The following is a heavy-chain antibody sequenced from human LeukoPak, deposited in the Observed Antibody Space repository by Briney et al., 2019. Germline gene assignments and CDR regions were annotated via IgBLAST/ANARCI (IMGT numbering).Heavy chain of an antibody. CDR1: GGSFSGYY. CDR2: VNHSGST. Sequence: SETLSLTCAVYGGSFSGYYWSWIRQPPGKGPAWIGEVNHSGSTNYYPSLKSRVTISVDTSKNQFSLKLSSVTAADTAVYYCARGGLWVVRPVDYWGQGTLVTVSS. D-gene: IGHD3-10*01. CDR3: ARGGLWVVRPVDY. V-gene: IGHV4-34*01. J-gene: IGHJ4*02.